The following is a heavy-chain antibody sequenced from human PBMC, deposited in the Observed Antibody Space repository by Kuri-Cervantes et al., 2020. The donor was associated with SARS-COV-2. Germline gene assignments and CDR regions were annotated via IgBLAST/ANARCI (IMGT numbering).Heavy chain of an antibody. D-gene: IGHD5-24*01. J-gene: IGHJ3*02. CDR1: GYTFTSYG. CDR2: IIPILGIA. V-gene: IGHV1-69*10. CDR3: AREMATGDI. Sequence: SVKVSCKASGYTFTSYGISWVRQAPGQGLEWMGGIIPILGIANYAQKFQGRVTITADKSTSTAYMELSSLRSEDTAVYYCAREMATGDIWGQGTMVTVSS.